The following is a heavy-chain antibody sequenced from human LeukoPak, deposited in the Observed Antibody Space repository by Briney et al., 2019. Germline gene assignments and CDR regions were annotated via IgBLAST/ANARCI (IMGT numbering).Heavy chain of an antibody. D-gene: IGHD2-15*01. V-gene: IGHV3-7*01. CDR3: ARDEKDGPLWY. J-gene: IGHJ4*02. CDR1: GFTFSSSW. CDR2: IKPDGSDK. Sequence: GGSLRLSCAASGFTFSSSWMTWVRQAPGKELEWVAIIKPDGSDKSYVDSVKGRFTISRDNARNFVYLQLNSLRAEDTAIYYCARDEKDGPLWYWGQGILVFVSS.